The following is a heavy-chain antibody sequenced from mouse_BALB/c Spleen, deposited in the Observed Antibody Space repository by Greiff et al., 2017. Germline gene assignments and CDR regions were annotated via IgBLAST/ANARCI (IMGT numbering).Heavy chain of an antibody. D-gene: IGHD2-1*01. J-gene: IGHJ3*01. CDR2: ISSGGSYT. V-gene: IGHV5-6*03. Sequence: DVMLVESGGGLVKPGGSLKLSCAASGFTFSSYAMSWVRQTPDKRLEWVATISSGGSYTYYPDSVKGRFTISRDNAKNTLYLQMSSLKSEDTAMYYCARHRGDGNYTWFAYWGQGTLVTVSA. CDR3: ARHRGDGNYTWFAY. CDR1: GFTFSSYA.